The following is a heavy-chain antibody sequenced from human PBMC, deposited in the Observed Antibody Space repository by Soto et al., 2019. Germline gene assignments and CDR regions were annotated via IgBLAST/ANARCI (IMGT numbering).Heavy chain of an antibody. V-gene: IGHV3-53*01. Sequence: EVQLVESGGGLIQPGGSLRLSCAASGFTVSSNYMSWVRQAPGKGLEWVSVIYSGGSTYYADSVKGRFTISRDNSKNTLYLQMNSLRAEDTAVYYCARAXXYCSGGSCYEYGMDVWGQGTTVTVSS. D-gene: IGHD2-15*01. CDR3: ARAXXYCSGGSCYEYGMDV. CDR1: GFTVSSNY. CDR2: IYSGGST. J-gene: IGHJ6*02.